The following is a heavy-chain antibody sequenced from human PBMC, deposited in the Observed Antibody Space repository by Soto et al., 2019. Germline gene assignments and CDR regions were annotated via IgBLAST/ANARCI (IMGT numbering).Heavy chain of an antibody. CDR1: GFTFSSYS. D-gene: IGHD2-15*01. J-gene: IGHJ4*02. Sequence: EVQLVESGGGLVQPGESLRLSCAASGFTFSSYSMNWVRQAPGKGLEWVSYISSTSSTIHYADSVKGGFTISRDNAKNSLYLQMNSLRAEDTAVYYCARVNCSGGTCYYSDYWGQGTLVTVSS. V-gene: IGHV3-48*01. CDR3: ARVNCSGGTCYYSDY. CDR2: ISSTSSTI.